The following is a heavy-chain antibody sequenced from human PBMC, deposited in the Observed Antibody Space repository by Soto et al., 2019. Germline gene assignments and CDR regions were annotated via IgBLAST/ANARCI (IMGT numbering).Heavy chain of an antibody. J-gene: IGHJ4*02. CDR3: ARVDKTIAASFDY. CDR2: IYYSGST. Sequence: PSETLSLTCTVSVGSISSGGYYWSWIRQHPGKGLEWIGYIYYSGSTYYNPSLKSRVTISVDTSKNQFSLKLSSVTAADTAVYYCARVDKTIAASFDYWGQGTLVTVSS. D-gene: IGHD6-13*01. V-gene: IGHV4-31*03. CDR1: VGSISSGGYY.